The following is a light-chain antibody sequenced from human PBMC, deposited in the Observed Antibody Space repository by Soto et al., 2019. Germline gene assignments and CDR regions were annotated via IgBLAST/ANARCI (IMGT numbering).Light chain of an antibody. CDR1: QSVSSR. V-gene: IGKV3-15*01. CDR2: GAS. Sequence: VMTQSPSTLSVSPVERFTLSVRASQSVSSRLAWYQQKPGQSPRLLIYGASTRATGIPARFSGSGSGTEFTLTISSLQSEDFGVYYCHQYNNLWTFGQGTKVDIK. CDR3: HQYNNLWT. J-gene: IGKJ1*01.